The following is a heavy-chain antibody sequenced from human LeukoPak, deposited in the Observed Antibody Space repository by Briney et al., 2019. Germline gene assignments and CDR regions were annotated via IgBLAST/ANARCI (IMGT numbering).Heavy chain of an antibody. CDR1: GFTFSSYA. Sequence: GGSLRLSCAASGFTFSSYAMSWVRQAPGKGLEWVSAISGSGGSTYYADSVKGRFTISRDNSKNTLYPQMNSLRAEDTAVYYCAKRSGRTTGRYDYWGQGTLVTVSS. V-gene: IGHV3-23*01. D-gene: IGHD4-17*01. CDR3: AKRSGRTTGRYDY. J-gene: IGHJ4*02. CDR2: ISGSGGST.